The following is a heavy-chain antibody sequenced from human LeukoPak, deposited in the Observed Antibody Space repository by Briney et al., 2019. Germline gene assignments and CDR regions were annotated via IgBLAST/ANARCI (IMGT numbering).Heavy chain of an antibody. Sequence: GASVKVSCKASGYTFTSYGISWVRQAPGQGLEWMEWISAYNGNTNYAQKLQGRVTMTTDTSTSTAYMELYSLRSDDTAVYYCARDPPGVRYGRPIFDFWGQGTLVTVSS. D-gene: IGHD2-8*01. V-gene: IGHV1-18*01. CDR1: GYTFTSYG. CDR3: ARDPPGVRYGRPIFDF. CDR2: ISAYNGNT. J-gene: IGHJ4*02.